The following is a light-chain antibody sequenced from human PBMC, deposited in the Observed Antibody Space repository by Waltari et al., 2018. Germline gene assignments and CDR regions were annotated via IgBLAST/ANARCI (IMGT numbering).Light chain of an antibody. Sequence: DAVMTQSPLALPVTLGQPASISCRSSQSLVHSDGNIYLSWFQQRPGQYPRLLIYKVCDRDAGGPSGSSGRGSGAEVELGISKGEAEDVAVYYGMQRIHGPWTFGQGTKVEIK. J-gene: IGKJ1*01. CDR2: KVC. V-gene: IGKV2-30*02. CDR1: QSLVHSDGNIY. CDR3: MQRIHGPWT.